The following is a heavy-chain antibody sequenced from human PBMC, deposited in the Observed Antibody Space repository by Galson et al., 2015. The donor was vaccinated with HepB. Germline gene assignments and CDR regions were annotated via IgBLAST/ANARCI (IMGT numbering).Heavy chain of an antibody. V-gene: IGHV1-8*01. CDR3: ARRGQVGRYFDY. CDR2: MNPNSGNT. J-gene: IGHJ4*02. CDR1: GYTFTSYD. D-gene: IGHD1-26*01. Sequence: SVKVSCKASGYTFTSYDINWVRQATGQGLEWMGWMNPNSGNTGYAQKFQGRVTMTRNTSISTAYMELSSLRSEDTAVYYCARRGQVGRYFDYWGQGTLVTVSS.